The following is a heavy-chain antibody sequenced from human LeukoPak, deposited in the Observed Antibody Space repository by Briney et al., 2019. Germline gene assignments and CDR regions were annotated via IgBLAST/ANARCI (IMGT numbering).Heavy chain of an antibody. CDR1: GFTFSSYA. CDR2: ISGSGGST. CDR3: ANYYDSSGYAYYFDY. V-gene: IGHV3-23*01. D-gene: IGHD3-22*01. Sequence: GGSLRLSCAASGFTFSSYAMSWVRQAPGKGLEWVSAISGSGGSTYYADSVKGRFTISRGNSKNTLYLQMNSLRAEDTAVYYCANYYDSSGYAYYFDYWGQGTLVTVSS. J-gene: IGHJ4*02.